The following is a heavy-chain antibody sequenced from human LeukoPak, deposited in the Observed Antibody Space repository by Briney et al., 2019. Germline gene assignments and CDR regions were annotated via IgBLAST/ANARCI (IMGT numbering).Heavy chain of an antibody. D-gene: IGHD2-15*01. Sequence: GGSLRLSCAASGFTFSDYYMSWIRQAPGKGLEWVSYISSSGSTIYYADSVKGRFTISRDNAKSSLYLQMNSLRAEDTAIYYCARDHVVDGLVFDYWGQGTLVTVSS. CDR1: GFTFSDYY. CDR3: ARDHVVDGLVFDY. J-gene: IGHJ4*02. V-gene: IGHV3-11*04. CDR2: ISSSGSTI.